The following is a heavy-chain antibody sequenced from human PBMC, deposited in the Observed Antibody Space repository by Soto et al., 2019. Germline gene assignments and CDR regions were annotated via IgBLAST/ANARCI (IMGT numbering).Heavy chain of an antibody. CDR2: IDPSDYYT. J-gene: IGHJ6*02. CDR3: ARHDPDVVITFVENYGMDG. CDR1: GDSFSTYG. D-gene: IGHD3-16*01. V-gene: IGHV5-10-1*01. Sequence: GGSLRHSYTGSGDSFSTYGIHWVRQMPGKGLEWMGRIDPSDYYTYYRPSFQGHVTISADKSISTAYLQWSSLKASDTAMYYCARHDPDVVITFVENYGMDGWGQGTTVTVSS.